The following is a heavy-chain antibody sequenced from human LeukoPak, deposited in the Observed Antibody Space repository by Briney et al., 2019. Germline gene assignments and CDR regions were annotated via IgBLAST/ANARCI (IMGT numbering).Heavy chain of an antibody. V-gene: IGHV3-30*18. CDR1: GFTFSSYG. CDR2: ISYDGSNK. CDR3: AKALRFRAAAAAYYYYGMDV. D-gene: IGHD6-13*01. Sequence: PGRSLRLSCAASGFTFSSYGMHWVRQAPGKGLEWVAVISYDGSNKYYADSVKGRFTISRDNSKNTLYLQMNSLRAGDTAVYYCAKALRFRAAAAAYYYYGMDVWGQGTTVTVSS. J-gene: IGHJ6*02.